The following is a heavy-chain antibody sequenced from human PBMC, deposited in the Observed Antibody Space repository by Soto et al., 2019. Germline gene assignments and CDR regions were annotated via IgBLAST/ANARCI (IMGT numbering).Heavy chain of an antibody. J-gene: IGHJ4*02. CDR1: VLNFGDYA. CDR2: ISGDGINK. CDR3: ARRLTTSVTAMGY. D-gene: IGHD4-17*01. Sequence: QPGGSVIISFSVSVLNFGDYAINWVRHAPGKGLEWVAVISGDGINKYIPDSVKGRFVISRDNSKNSVFLQMSSLGPQDTATSYCARRLTTSVTAMGYWGQGTLVTVSS. V-gene: IGHV3-30*09.